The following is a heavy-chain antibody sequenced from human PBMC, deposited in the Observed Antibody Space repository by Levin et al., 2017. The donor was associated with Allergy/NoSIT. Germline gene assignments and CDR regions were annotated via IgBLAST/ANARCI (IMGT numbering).Heavy chain of an antibody. J-gene: IGHJ4*02. CDR3: ARDGHYGSGSYKIRQKLGAGY. CDR1: GYTFTGYY. CDR2: INPNSGGT. D-gene: IGHD3-10*01. Sequence: ASVKVSCKASGYTFTGYYMHWVRQAPGQGLEWMGWINPNSGGTNYAQKFQGRVTMTRDTSISTAYMELSRLRSDDTAVYYCARDGHYGSGSYKIRQKLGAGYWGQGTLVTVSS. V-gene: IGHV1-2*02.